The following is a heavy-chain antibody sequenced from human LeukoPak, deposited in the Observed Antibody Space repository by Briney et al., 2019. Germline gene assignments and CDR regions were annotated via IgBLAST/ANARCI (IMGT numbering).Heavy chain of an antibody. CDR2: ISWDGGST. J-gene: IGHJ6*03. Sequence: GGSLRLSCAASGFTFDDYAMHWVRQAPGKGLEWVSLISWDGGSTYYADSVRGRFTISRDDSKNSLYLQMNSLRTEDTALYYCARNYYGSGTYHMDVWGKGTTVTVSS. CDR1: GFTFDDYA. D-gene: IGHD3-10*01. V-gene: IGHV3-43*01. CDR3: ARNYYGSGTYHMDV.